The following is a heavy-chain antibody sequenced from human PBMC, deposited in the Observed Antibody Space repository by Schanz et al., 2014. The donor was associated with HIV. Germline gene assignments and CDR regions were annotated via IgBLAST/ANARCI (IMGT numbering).Heavy chain of an antibody. J-gene: IGHJ6*02. Sequence: QAQLVQSGAEVKKPGASVKISCKASGYGYIFTTYYIHWVRQAPGQGLGWMGMIKTSGGTTTYAQKVQGRVTLTRDTTATTVYMELSSLKSEDTAVYYCARTHYSVVSSRAMDVWGQGTTVTVSS. CDR2: IKTSGGTT. V-gene: IGHV1-46*01. CDR3: ARTHYSVVSSRAMDV. D-gene: IGHD2-15*01. CDR1: GYGYIFTTYY.